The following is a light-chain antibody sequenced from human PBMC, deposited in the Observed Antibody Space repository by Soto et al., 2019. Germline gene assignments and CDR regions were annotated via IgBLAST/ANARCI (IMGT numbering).Light chain of an antibody. Sequence: DIQLTQSPSSVSASVGDVVTITCRASQDLSSWLAWYQQKPGKAPKLLISAASSLQSGVPSRFSGSGSGTDFTLTIRSLQPEDFATYYCQKPISFPINFGQGTRLEIK. CDR1: QDLSSW. CDR3: QKPISFPIN. V-gene: IGKV1D-12*01. J-gene: IGKJ5*01. CDR2: AAS.